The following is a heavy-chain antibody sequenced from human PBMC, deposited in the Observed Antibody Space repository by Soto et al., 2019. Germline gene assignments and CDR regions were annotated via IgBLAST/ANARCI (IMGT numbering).Heavy chain of an antibody. J-gene: IGHJ4*02. Sequence: QVQLVQSGAELKKPGSSVKVSCTASGDTFSGYPINWARQAPGAGLEWMRRIIPVFGTTNDAQRFEGRVTFTADESTNPAYRELRRPLSEDTAVYYCARDGGFGELKYWGPGTLVTVSS. CDR3: ARDGGFGELKY. CDR1: GDTFSGYP. CDR2: IIPVFGTT. D-gene: IGHD3-10*01. V-gene: IGHV1-69*18.